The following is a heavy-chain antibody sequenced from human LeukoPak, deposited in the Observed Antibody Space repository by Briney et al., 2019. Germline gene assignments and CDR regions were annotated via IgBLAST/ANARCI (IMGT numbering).Heavy chain of an antibody. J-gene: IGHJ6*02. V-gene: IGHV1-18*01. CDR2: ISAYNGNT. D-gene: IGHD6-13*01. CDR1: GYTFTSYG. Sequence: ASVKVSCKASGYTFTSYGISWVRQAPGQGLEWMGWISAYNGNTNYAQKFQGRVTITRDTSASTAYMELSSLRSEDTAVYYCARDRLIAAAGTGGMDVWGQGTTVTVSS. CDR3: ARDRLIAAAGTGGMDV.